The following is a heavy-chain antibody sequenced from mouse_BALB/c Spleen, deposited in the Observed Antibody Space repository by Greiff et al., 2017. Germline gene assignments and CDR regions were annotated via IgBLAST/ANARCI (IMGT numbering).Heavy chain of an antibody. V-gene: IGHV5-17*02. J-gene: IGHJ4*01. CDR1: GFTFSSFG. CDR3: ARGPYYGNYYAMDY. D-gene: IGHD2-10*01. Sequence: EVKLVESGGGLVQPGGSRKLSCAASGFTFSSFGMHWVRQAPEKGLEWVAYISSGSSTIYYADTVKGRFTISRDNPKNTLFLQMTSLRSEDTAMYYCARGPYYGNYYAMDYWGQGTSVTVSS. CDR2: ISSGSSTI.